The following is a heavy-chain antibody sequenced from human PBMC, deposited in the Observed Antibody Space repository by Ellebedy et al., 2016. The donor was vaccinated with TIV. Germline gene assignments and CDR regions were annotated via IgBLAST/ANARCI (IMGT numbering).Heavy chain of an antibody. CDR3: ARPDNYDSSGQLY. J-gene: IGHJ4*02. CDR2: IDPSDSYT. CDR1: GYSFTNYW. Sequence: GESLKISCQGSGYSFTNYWISWVRQMPGKGLEWMGRIDPSDSYTNYSPSFQGHVTMSVDKSISTAYLQWSSLKASDTDMYFCARPDNYDSSGQLYWGQGTLVTVSS. V-gene: IGHV5-10-1*01. D-gene: IGHD3-22*01.